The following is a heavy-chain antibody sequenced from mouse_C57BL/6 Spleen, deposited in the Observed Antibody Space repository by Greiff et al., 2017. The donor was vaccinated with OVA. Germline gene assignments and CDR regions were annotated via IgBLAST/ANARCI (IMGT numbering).Heavy chain of an antibody. CDR1: GYTFTSYW. V-gene: IGHV1-69*01. CDR3: ERSDYGSSYKAY. J-gene: IGHJ3*01. D-gene: IGHD1-1*01. Sequence: QVQLQQPGAELVMPGASVKLSCKASGYTFTSYWMHWVKQRPGQGLEWIGEIDPSDSYTNYNQKFKGKSTLTVDKSSSTAYMQLSSLTSEDSAVYYCERSDYGSSYKAYWGQGTLVTVSA. CDR2: IDPSDSYT.